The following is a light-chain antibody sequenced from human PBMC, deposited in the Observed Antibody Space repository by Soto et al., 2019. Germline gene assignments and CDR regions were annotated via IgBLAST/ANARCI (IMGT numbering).Light chain of an antibody. Sequence: EMVMTQSPATLSVSTGEGATLSCRASQSVSSHLAWYQQKPGQAHRLLIYDASTRATGVPGRISGSGSGTELTLTISSLQSEDFAVYYCQQYNYLWTFGQGTKVEV. J-gene: IGKJ1*01. CDR1: QSVSSH. CDR2: DAS. V-gene: IGKV3-15*01. CDR3: QQYNYLWT.